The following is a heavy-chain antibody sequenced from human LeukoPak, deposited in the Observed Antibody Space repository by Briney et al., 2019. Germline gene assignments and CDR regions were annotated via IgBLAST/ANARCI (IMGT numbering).Heavy chain of an antibody. Sequence: PGGSLRLSCAASGFTFSSYEMNWVRQAPGKGLEWVSYISSSGSTIYYADSVKGRFTISRDNAKNSLYLQMNSLRAEDTAVYYCARAEPPLPSDFDYWGQGTLVTVSS. CDR3: ARAEPPLPSDFDY. V-gene: IGHV3-48*03. J-gene: IGHJ4*02. CDR1: GFTFSSYE. CDR2: ISSSGSTI. D-gene: IGHD1-14*01.